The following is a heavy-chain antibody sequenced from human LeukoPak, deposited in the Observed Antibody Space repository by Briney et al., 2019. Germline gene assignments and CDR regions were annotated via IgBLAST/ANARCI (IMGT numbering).Heavy chain of an antibody. D-gene: IGHD6-13*01. V-gene: IGHV7-4-1*02. Sequence: ASVEVSCKASGYTFTSYAMNWVRQAPGQGLEWMGWINTNTGNPTYAQGFTGRFVFSLDTSVSTAYLQISSLKAEDTAVYYCARETNDIAAAGLDYWGQGTLVTVSS. CDR2: INTNTGNP. CDR3: ARETNDIAAAGLDY. CDR1: GYTFTSYA. J-gene: IGHJ4*02.